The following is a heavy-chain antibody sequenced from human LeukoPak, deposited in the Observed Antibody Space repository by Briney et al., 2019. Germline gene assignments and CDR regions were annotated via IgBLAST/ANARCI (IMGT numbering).Heavy chain of an antibody. D-gene: IGHD2-2*01. V-gene: IGHV5-51*01. CDR1: GYSFTSYW. Sequence: GESLKISCKGSGYSFTSYWIGWVRQIPGKGLGGMGIIYPSDSYTRYRPSFQGQVTISADTSISTAYLQWSSLKAADTAMYYCASRRYCSSTSCYHFDYWGQGTLVTVSS. CDR2: IYPSDSYT. J-gene: IGHJ4*02. CDR3: ASRRYCSSTSCYHFDY.